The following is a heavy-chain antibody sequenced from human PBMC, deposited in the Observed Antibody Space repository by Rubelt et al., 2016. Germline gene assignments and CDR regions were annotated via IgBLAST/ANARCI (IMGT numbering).Heavy chain of an antibody. V-gene: IGHV1-46*01. CDR1: GYIFTSYS. J-gene: IGHJ4*02. CDR3: ARDSSNLAARLPNFDY. Sequence: GYIFTSYSMHWVRQAPGQGLEWMGIINPSGGSPTYAQQFQGRVSMTRDTSTSTVYMELRSLRYEDTALYYCARDSSNLAARLPNFDYWGQGTLVSVSS. CDR2: INPSGGSP. D-gene: IGHD6-6*01.